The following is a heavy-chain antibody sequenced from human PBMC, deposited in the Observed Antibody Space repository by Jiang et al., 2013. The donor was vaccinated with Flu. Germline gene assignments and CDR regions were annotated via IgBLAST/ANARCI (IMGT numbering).Heavy chain of an antibody. CDR3: ARDKILQWYYYGMDV. D-gene: IGHD4-11*01. CDR2: INPNSGGT. Sequence: GAEVKKPGATVRVSCKASGYTFTGYYMHWVRQAPGQGLEWMGRINPNSGGTNYAQKFQGRVTMTRDTSISTAYMELSRLRSDDTAVYYCARDKILQWYYYGMDVWGQGTTVTVSS. V-gene: IGHV1-2*06. CDR1: GYTFTGYY. J-gene: IGHJ6*02.